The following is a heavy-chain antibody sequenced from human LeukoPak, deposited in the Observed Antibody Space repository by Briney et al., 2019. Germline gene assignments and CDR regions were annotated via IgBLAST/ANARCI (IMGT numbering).Heavy chain of an antibody. CDR3: ARVSSSWAEYNWFDP. D-gene: IGHD6-13*01. CDR2: IYYSGST. J-gene: IGHJ5*02. CDR1: GGSISSSSYY. Sequence: SEILSLTCTVSGGSISSSSYYWGWIRQPPGKGLEWIGSIYYSGSTYYNPSLKSRVTISVDTSKNQFSLKLSSVTAADTAVYYCARVSSSWAEYNWFDPWGQGTLVTVSS. V-gene: IGHV4-39*07.